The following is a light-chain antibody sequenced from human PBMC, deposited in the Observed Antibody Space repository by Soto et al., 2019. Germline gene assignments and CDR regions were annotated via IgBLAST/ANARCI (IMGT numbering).Light chain of an antibody. J-gene: IGLJ3*02. CDR2: LNSDGSH. V-gene: IGLV4-69*01. CDR3: QTWGTGIHWV. CDR1: SGHSSYA. Sequence: QSVLTQSPSASASLGASVKLTCTLSSGHSSYAIAWHQQQPEKGPRYLMKLNSDGSHSKGDGIPDRFSGSSSGPERYLTISSLQSEDEADYYCQTWGTGIHWVLGGGTKLTVL.